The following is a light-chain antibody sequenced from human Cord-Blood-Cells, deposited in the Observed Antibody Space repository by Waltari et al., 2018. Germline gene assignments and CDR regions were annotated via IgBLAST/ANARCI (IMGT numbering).Light chain of an antibody. CDR2: GAS. V-gene: IGKV3-20*01. Sequence: EIVLTQSPGTLSLSPGKRATLSCSASQSVSSSYFAVYQQKPAQAPRLLIYGASSRATGIPDRFSGSGSGKDFTLTISRLEPEDFAVYYCQQYGSSLWTFGQGTKVEIK. CDR3: QQYGSSLWT. J-gene: IGKJ1*01. CDR1: QSVSSSY.